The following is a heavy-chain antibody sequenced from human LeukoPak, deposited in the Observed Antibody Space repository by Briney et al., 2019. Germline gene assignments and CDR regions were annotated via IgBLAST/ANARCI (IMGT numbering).Heavy chain of an antibody. D-gene: IGHD4-17*01. Sequence: ASVKVSCKASGYTFTSYDINWVRQATGQGLEWMGWMNPNSGNTGYAQKFQGRVTMTRNTSISTAYMELSSLRSEDTAVYYCARGMTTVTSDAFDIWGQGTMATVSS. J-gene: IGHJ3*02. V-gene: IGHV1-8*01. CDR2: MNPNSGNT. CDR3: ARGMTTVTSDAFDI. CDR1: GYTFTSYD.